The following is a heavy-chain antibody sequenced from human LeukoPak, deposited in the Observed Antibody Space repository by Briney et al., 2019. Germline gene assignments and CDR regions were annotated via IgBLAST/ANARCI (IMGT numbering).Heavy chain of an antibody. Sequence: SQTLSLTCTVSGGSISSGSYYWSWIRQPAGKGLEWIGRMYTSGSTNYNPSLKSRVTISVDTSKNQFSLKLSSVTAADTAVYYCARASIFVPAASYYYYMDVWGKGTTVTVSS. D-gene: IGHD2-2*01. V-gene: IGHV4-61*02. CDR2: MYTSGST. CDR1: GGSISSGSYY. J-gene: IGHJ6*03. CDR3: ARASIFVPAASYYYYMDV.